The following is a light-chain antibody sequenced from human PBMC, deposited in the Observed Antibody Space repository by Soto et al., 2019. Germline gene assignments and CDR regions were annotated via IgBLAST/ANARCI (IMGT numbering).Light chain of an antibody. CDR3: QQYANSPFT. CDR1: QSVSSNY. J-gene: IGKJ2*01. Sequence: EIVLTQSPGTLPLSPGERATLSCRASQSVSSNYLVWYQQKPGQAPRPLIYGASSRATGIPDRFSGSGSGTDFTLTISRLEPEDFAVYYCQQYANSPFTFGQGTKLEFK. CDR2: GAS. V-gene: IGKV3-20*01.